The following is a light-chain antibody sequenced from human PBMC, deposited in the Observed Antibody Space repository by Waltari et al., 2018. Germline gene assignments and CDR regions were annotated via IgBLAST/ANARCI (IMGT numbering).Light chain of an antibody. CDR3: MQGTEWAGT. CDR2: RVS. CDR1: QSLVHSDGTIY. J-gene: IGKJ1*01. Sequence: QSLVHSDGTIYLNWFHQGPRQSPGLLFYRVSRRDFGVPDRFRGSGSGTDCTLEISRVEAEDVGVYDCMQGTEWAGTFGKGGKVEIE. V-gene: IGKV2-30*02.